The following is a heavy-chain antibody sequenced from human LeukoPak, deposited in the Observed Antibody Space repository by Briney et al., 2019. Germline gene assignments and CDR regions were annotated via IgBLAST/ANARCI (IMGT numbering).Heavy chain of an antibody. D-gene: IGHD5-12*01. CDR1: GFTFSGSA. CDR3: TSLVATSPRYHYYYMDV. J-gene: IGHJ6*03. V-gene: IGHV3-73*01. Sequence: GGSLRLSCAASGFTFSGSAMHWVRQASGKGLEWVGRIRSKANSYATAYAASVKGRFTISRDDSKNTAYLQMNSLKTEDTAVYYCTSLVATSPRYHYYYMDVWGKGTTVTVSS. CDR2: IRSKANSYAT.